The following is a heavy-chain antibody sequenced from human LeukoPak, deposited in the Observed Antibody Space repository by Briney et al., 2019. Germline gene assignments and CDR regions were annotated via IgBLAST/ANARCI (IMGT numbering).Heavy chain of an antibody. CDR1: GYTFTGYY. Sequence: ASVKVSCKASGYTFTGYYMHWVRQAPGQGLEWMGWISPNSGGTNYAQKFQGRVTMTRDTSISTAYMELSGLRSDDTAVYYCVRENRRPAGPEDDAFDIWGQGTMVTVSS. CDR3: VRENRRPAGPEDDAFDI. J-gene: IGHJ3*02. V-gene: IGHV1-2*02. CDR2: ISPNSGGT. D-gene: IGHD2-2*01.